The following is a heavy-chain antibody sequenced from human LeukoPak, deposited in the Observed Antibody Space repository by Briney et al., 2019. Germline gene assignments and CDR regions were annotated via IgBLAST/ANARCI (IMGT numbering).Heavy chain of an antibody. D-gene: IGHD2-2*01. CDR3: ARAARGRGYCSSTSCQRYNWFDP. CDR2: IYYSGST. J-gene: IGHJ5*02. V-gene: IGHV4-59*12. Sequence: SETLSLTCTVSGGSISSYYWSWIRQPPGKGLEWIGYIYYSGSTNYNPSLKSRVTISVDTSKNQFSLKLCSVTAADTAVYYCARAARGRGYCSSTSCQRYNWFDPWGQGTLVTVSS. CDR1: GGSISSYY.